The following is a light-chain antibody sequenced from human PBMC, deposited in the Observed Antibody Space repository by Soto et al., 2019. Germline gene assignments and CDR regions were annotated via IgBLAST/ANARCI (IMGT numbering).Light chain of an antibody. J-gene: IGKJ5*01. Sequence: AIQMTQSPSSLSASVGDRVAISCRASQDIRNTLAWYQQKPGEAPKLLIFAASNLQSGVPSRFSGSGSGTDFTLTISSLQPEDFATYYCQHFRSFPITFGQGTRLEI. V-gene: IGKV1-6*01. CDR1: QDIRNT. CDR2: AAS. CDR3: QHFRSFPIT.